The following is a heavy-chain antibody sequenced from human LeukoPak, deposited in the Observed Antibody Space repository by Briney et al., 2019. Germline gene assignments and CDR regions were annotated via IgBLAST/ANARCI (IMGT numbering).Heavy chain of an antibody. V-gene: IGHV1-8*01. Sequence: ASVKVSCKASEYTFTTFDINWVRQATGQGLEWMGWMNPNSGNTGYAQKFQGRVTMTRNTSISTAYMELGSLRSEDTAVYYCAGFGLYYYYGMDVWGQGTTVTVSS. J-gene: IGHJ6*02. CDR1: EYTFTTFD. D-gene: IGHD3-10*01. CDR2: MNPNSGNT. CDR3: AGFGLYYYYGMDV.